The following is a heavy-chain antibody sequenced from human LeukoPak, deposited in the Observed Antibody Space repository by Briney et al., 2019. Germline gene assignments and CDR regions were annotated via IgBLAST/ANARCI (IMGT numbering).Heavy chain of an antibody. J-gene: IGHJ4*02. CDR3: ARDGGLAPYSSSTPFDY. Sequence: SWGSLRLSCAASGFTVSTNYMSWVRQAPGKGLEWVSVIYSSGSTYYADSVKGRFTIFRDNSKNTLYLQMNSLRAEDTAVYYCARDGGLAPYSSSTPFDYWGQGTLVTVSS. CDR1: GFTVSTNY. CDR2: IYSSGST. D-gene: IGHD6-6*01. V-gene: IGHV3-66*03.